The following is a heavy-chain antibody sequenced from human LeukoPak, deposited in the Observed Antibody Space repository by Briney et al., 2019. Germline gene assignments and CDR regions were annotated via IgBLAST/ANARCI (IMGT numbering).Heavy chain of an antibody. CDR2: INAGNGNT. D-gene: IGHD3-22*01. CDR1: GYTFTSYA. V-gene: IGHV1-3*01. J-gene: IGHJ4*02. Sequence: ASVKVSCKASGYTFTSYAMHWVRQAPGQRLEWMGWINAGNGNTKYSQKFQGRVTITRDTSASTAYMELSSLRSENTAVFYCASTDYYDSSGYHLRYWGQGTLVTVSS. CDR3: ASTDYYDSSGYHLRY.